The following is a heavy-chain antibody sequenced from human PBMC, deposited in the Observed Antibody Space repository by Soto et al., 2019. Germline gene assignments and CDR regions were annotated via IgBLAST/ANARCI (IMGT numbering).Heavy chain of an antibody. D-gene: IGHD5-12*01. Sequence: SGPTLVNPTQPLTLTCTFSGFSLSTSGVGVGWIRQPPGKALEWLAVIYWNDDKRYSPSLKSRLTITKGTSDNQVVLTMTNVDPVDTASYYCAHFNGYEEFEYWGQGTLVTVS. CDR1: GFSLSTSGVG. J-gene: IGHJ4*02. CDR3: AHFNGYEEFEY. V-gene: IGHV2-5*01. CDR2: IYWNDDK.